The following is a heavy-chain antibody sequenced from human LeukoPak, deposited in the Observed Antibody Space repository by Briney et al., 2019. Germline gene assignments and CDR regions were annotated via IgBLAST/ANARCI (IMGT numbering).Heavy chain of an antibody. CDR2: INPNSGGT. V-gene: IGHV1-2*02. Sequence: GASVKVSCKASGYTFTGYYMHWVRQAPGQGLEWMGWINPNSGGTNYAQKFQGRVTMTRDTSISTAYMELSRLRSDDTAVYYCAREVSDSSSWYVIYYFDYWGQGTLVTVSS. CDR1: GYTFTGYY. CDR3: AREVSDSSSWYVIYYFDY. D-gene: IGHD6-13*01. J-gene: IGHJ4*02.